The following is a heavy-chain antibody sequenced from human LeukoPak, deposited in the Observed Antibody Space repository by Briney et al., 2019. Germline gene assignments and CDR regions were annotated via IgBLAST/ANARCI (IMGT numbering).Heavy chain of an antibody. D-gene: IGHD6-19*01. V-gene: IGHV4-34*01. CDR2: INHSGST. J-gene: IGHJ4*02. CDR1: GGSFSGYY. Sequence: PSETLSLTCAVYGGSFSGYYWSWIRQPPGKGLEWIGEINHSGSTNYNPSLKSRVTISVDTSKNQFSLKLSSVTAADTAVYYCARRVSGWYGFYNYWGQGTLVTVSS. CDR3: ARRVSGWYGFYNY.